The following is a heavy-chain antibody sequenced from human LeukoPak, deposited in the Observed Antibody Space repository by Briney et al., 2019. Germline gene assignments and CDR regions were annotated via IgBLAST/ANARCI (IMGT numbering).Heavy chain of an antibody. CDR3: ARDEKWLVDY. D-gene: IGHD6-19*01. J-gene: IGHJ4*02. V-gene: IGHV1-18*04. Sequence: ASVKVSSKASGYTFTGYYIHWVRRAPGQGLEWMGWIGAYNGDTNYAQKLQGRVTMTTDTSTSTAYMELRSLRSDDTAVYYCARDEKWLVDYWGQGTLVTVSS. CDR2: IGAYNGDT. CDR1: GYTFTGYY.